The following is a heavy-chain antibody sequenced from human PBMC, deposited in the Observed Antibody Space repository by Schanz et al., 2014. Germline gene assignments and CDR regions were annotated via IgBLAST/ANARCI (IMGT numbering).Heavy chain of an antibody. CDR2: IYGGGIT. V-gene: IGHV3-66*01. CDR1: GFTVSSNY. Sequence: EVQLVESGGGLVKPGGSLRLSCAASGFTVSSNYMSWVRQAPGKGLEWVSVIYGGGITYYADSVKGRFTISRDSSRNTLYLQMGSLRAEDMAVYYCARSMGCSRSSCYCDYWGQGTLVTVSS. CDR3: ARSMGCSRSSCYCDY. D-gene: IGHD2-2*01. J-gene: IGHJ4*02.